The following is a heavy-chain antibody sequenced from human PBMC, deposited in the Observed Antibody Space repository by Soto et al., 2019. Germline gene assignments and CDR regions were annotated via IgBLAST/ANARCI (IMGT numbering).Heavy chain of an antibody. CDR2: IYYSGST. CDR3: ARGPGSGWYDY. Sequence: QVQLQESGPGLVKPSQTLSLTCTVSGGSISSGGYYWSWIRQHPGKGLEWIGYIYYSGSTYYNPSLKGPXTXAXXTSKNQFSLKLSSVTAADTAVYYCARGPGSGWYDYWGQGTLVTVSS. CDR1: GGSISSGGYY. V-gene: IGHV4-31*01. D-gene: IGHD6-19*01. J-gene: IGHJ4*02.